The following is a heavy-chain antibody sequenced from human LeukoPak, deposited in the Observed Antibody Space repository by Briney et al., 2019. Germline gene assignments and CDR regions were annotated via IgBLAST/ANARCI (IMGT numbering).Heavy chain of an antibody. J-gene: IGHJ3*01. CDR2: VYYSGST. CDR1: GGSISSSSYY. CDR3: ARAGGSGSYFRPTVQAFDF. V-gene: IGHV4-39*07. D-gene: IGHD3-10*01. Sequence: PSETLSLTCTVSGGSISSSSYYWGWIRQPPGKGLEWIGSVYYSGSTYYNPSLKSRVTISVDTSKNQFSLKLSSVTAADTAVYYCARAGGSGSYFRPTVQAFDFWGQGTMVTVSS.